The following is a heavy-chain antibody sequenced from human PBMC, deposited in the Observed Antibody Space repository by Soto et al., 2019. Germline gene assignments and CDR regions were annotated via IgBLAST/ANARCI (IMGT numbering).Heavy chain of an antibody. Sequence: GPSEKISGKGSGYRFTSYCIGWVHQKTRKGLEWMGIIYPGDSDTRYSPSFQGQVTISADKSISTASLQWSSLKASDTAMYYCARWTGIRGPSASQGPLGDYLGQRTLVTVSS. D-gene: IGHD6-25*01. V-gene: IGHV5-51*07. J-gene: IGHJ4*02. CDR2: IYPGDSDT. CDR3: ARWTGIRGPSASQGPLGDY. CDR1: GYRFTSYC.